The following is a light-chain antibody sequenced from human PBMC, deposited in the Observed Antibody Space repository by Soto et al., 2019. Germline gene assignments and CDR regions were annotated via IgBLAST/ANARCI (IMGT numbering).Light chain of an antibody. V-gene: IGLV1-40*01. J-gene: IGLJ1*01. Sequence: QSVLTQPPSVSGAPGQRVTISCTGSTSNIGAGYDLHWYQQLPGTDPKLLIYDDNNRPSGVPDRFSGSKSGTSASLAIAGLQAEDEADYYCQSYDSSLSGYVFGTGTKLTVL. CDR1: TSNIGAGYD. CDR2: DDN. CDR3: QSYDSSLSGYV.